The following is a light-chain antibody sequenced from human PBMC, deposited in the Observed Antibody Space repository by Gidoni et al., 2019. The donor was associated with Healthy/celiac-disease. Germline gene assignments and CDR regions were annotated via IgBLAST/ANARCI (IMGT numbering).Light chain of an antibody. CDR3: QAWDSSGEV. Sequence: SYELTQPPSVSVSPGQTASITCSGDKLGDKYAFWYQQKPGQSPVLVIYQDSKRPSGIPERFSGSNSGNTATLTISGTQAMDEADYYCQAWDSSGEVFGGGTKLTVL. J-gene: IGLJ2*01. CDR1: KLGDKY. CDR2: QDS. V-gene: IGLV3-1*01.